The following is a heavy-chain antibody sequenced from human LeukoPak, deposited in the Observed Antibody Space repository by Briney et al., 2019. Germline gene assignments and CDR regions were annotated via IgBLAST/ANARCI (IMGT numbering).Heavy chain of an antibody. D-gene: IGHD2-15*01. CDR2: ITWNSDTI. V-gene: IGHV3-9*01. Sequence: PGRSLRLSCAASGFTFDDYVMHWVRQAPGKGLEWVSGITWNSDTIAYADFVKGRFTISRDNAKNSLYLQMNSLRAEDTAVYYCARGWSADYFDYWGQGILVTVSS. CDR3: ARGWSADYFDY. J-gene: IGHJ4*02. CDR1: GFTFDDYV.